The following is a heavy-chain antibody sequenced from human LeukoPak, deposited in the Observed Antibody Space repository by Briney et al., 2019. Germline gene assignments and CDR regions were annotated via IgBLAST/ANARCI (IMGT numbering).Heavy chain of an antibody. Sequence: GGSLRLSCAASGFTFSSYGMHWVRQAPGKGLEWVAIIWYDGSNEYYADSVKGRFTISRDNSKNTLYLQMNSLRVEDTAVYYCARALWPYYFDYWGQGTLVTVSS. D-gene: IGHD2-21*01. CDR1: GFTFSSYG. V-gene: IGHV3-33*01. CDR3: ARALWPYYFDY. CDR2: IWYDGSNE. J-gene: IGHJ4*02.